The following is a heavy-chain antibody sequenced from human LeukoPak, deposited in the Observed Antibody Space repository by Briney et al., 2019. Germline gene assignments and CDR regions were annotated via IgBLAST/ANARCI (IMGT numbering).Heavy chain of an antibody. CDR1: GDRVSGSPAV. V-gene: IGHV6-1*01. CDR3: ARGAVRGGTNFDY. J-gene: IGHJ4*02. D-gene: IGHD3-10*01. Sequence: SQTLSLTCAISGDRVSGSPAVWNWIRQSPSRGLECLGRAYYRSKWYIDSSVSAKGRITITPETSKTQFSLQLNSVTPEDTAVYYCARGAVRGGTNFDYWGQGTLVTVSS. CDR2: AYYRSKWYI.